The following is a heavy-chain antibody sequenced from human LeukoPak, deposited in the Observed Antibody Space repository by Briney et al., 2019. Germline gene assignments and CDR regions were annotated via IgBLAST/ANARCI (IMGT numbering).Heavy chain of an antibody. CDR3: ARDAGYGSKSVGY. CDR2: IKQDGSEK. J-gene: IGHJ4*02. Sequence: GGSLRLSCAASGFTFSSYWMSWVRQAPGKGLEWVANIKQDGSEKYYVDSVKGRFTISRDNAKNSLYLQMNSLRDEDSAVYYCARDAGYGSKSVGYWGQGTLVTVSS. CDR1: GFTFSSYW. D-gene: IGHD4-23*01. V-gene: IGHV3-7*01.